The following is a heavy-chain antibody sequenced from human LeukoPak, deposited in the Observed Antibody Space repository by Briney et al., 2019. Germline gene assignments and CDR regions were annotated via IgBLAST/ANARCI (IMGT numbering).Heavy chain of an antibody. CDR1: GGSISSYY. D-gene: IGHD3-16*02. V-gene: IGHV4-59*01. Sequence: SETLSLTCTVSGGSISSYYWSWIRQPPGKGLEWIGYIYYSGSTNCNPSLKSRVTISVDTSKNQFSLKLSSVTAADTAVYYCARGIGGVIAPFDYWGQGTLVTVSS. CDR2: IYYSGST. CDR3: ARGIGGVIAPFDY. J-gene: IGHJ4*02.